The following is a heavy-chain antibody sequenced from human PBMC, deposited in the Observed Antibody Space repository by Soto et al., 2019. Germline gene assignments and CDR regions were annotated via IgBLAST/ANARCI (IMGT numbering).Heavy chain of an antibody. Sequence: QVQLVESGGGVVQPGRSLRLSCAASGFTFSSYGMHWVRQAPGKGLEWVAVISYDGSNKYYADSVKGRFTISRDNSKNTLYLQMNSLRAEDTAVYYCAKDLAVAPVSLSYYYGMDVWGQGTTVTVAS. V-gene: IGHV3-30*18. D-gene: IGHD6-19*01. CDR1: GFTFSSYG. CDR2: ISYDGSNK. CDR3: AKDLAVAPVSLSYYYGMDV. J-gene: IGHJ6*02.